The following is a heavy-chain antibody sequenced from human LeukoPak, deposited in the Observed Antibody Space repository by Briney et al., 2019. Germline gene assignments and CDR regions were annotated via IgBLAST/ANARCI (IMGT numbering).Heavy chain of an antibody. Sequence: SQTLSLTCTVSGGSISSGGYYWGWIRQPPGKGLEWIGSIYYSGSTYYNPSLKSRVTISVDTSKNQFSLKLSSVTAADMAVYYCARLIAAAGRGHAFDIWGQGTMVTVSS. CDR1: GGSISSGGYY. CDR3: ARLIAAAGRGHAFDI. D-gene: IGHD6-13*01. V-gene: IGHV4-39*01. J-gene: IGHJ3*02. CDR2: IYYSGST.